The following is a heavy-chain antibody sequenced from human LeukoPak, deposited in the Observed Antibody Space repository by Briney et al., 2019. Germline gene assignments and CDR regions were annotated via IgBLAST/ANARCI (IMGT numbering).Heavy chain of an antibody. D-gene: IGHD2-15*01. V-gene: IGHV4-61*02. CDR3: ARAKPLGYCSGGSCYRTHYFDY. CDR2: IYTSGST. CDR1: GGSISSGSYY. J-gene: IGHJ4*02. Sequence: PSQTLSLTCTVSGGSISSGSYYWSWIRQPAGKGLEWIGRIYTSGSTNYNPSLKSRVTISVDTSKNQFSLELSSVTAADTAVYYCARAKPLGYCSGGSCYRTHYFDYWGQGTLVTVSS.